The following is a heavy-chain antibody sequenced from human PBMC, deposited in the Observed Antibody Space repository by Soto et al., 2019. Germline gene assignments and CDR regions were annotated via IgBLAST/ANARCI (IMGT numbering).Heavy chain of an antibody. CDR3: ARDPGYSYGYGYYYGMDV. J-gene: IGHJ6*02. CDR2: IIPIFGTA. Sequence: GASVKVSCKASGGTFSSYAISWVRQAPGQGLEWMGGIIPIFGTANYAQKFQGRVTITADESTSTAYMELSSLRSEDTAVYYCARDPGYSYGYGYYYGMDVWGPGTTGTVSS. CDR1: GGTFSSYA. D-gene: IGHD5-18*01. V-gene: IGHV1-69*13.